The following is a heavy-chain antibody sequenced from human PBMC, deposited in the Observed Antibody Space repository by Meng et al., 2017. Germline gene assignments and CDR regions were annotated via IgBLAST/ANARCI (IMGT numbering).Heavy chain of an antibody. CDR3: ARDEDISAAGKLFGDY. J-gene: IGHJ4*02. Sequence: QGQLVRSGAKGKKPGASVKVSCKPSGYNYPDYYIHWVRRAPGQGLEWMGRINPKSGDTHYAQKFQARVTMTGDTSISTAYMELSGLRSDDTAMYYCARDEDISAAGKLFGDYWGQGTLVTVSS. CDR2: INPKSGDT. CDR1: GYNYPDYY. V-gene: IGHV1-2*06. D-gene: IGHD6-25*01.